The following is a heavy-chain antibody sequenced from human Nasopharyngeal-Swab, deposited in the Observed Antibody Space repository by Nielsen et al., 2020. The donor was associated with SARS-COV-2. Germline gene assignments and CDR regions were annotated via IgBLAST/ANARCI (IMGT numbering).Heavy chain of an antibody. J-gene: IGHJ4*02. CDR3: ARCEVVVAAPDY. D-gene: IGHD2-15*01. V-gene: IGHV1-8*01. Sequence: ASVKVSCKTSGYTFTGFDINWVRQATGQGIEWLGWMNPNSGNTGYAQKLQGRVTMTTDTSTSTAYMELRSLRSDDTAVYYCARCEVVVAAPDYWGQGTLVTVSS. CDR1: GYTFTGFD. CDR2: MNPNSGNT.